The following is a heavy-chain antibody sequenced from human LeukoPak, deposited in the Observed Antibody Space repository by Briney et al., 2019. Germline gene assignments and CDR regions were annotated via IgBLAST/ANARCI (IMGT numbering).Heavy chain of an antibody. Sequence: GGSLRLSCAASGFTFSKFPMGWVRQAPGRGLEWVSAISASGDVTFYADSLRGRFTISRDNSKNTLYLQMNSLRAEDTAVYYCARDSFFSHTYCYDSSGSLWGQGTLVTVSS. V-gene: IGHV3-23*01. D-gene: IGHD3-22*01. CDR2: ISASGDVT. CDR1: GFTFSKFP. J-gene: IGHJ4*02. CDR3: ARDSFFSHTYCYDSSGSL.